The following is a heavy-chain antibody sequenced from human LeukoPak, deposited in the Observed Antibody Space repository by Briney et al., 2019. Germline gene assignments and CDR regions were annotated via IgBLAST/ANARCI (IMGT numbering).Heavy chain of an antibody. D-gene: IGHD4-23*01. Sequence: GGSLRLSCAASGFTFSSYSMNWVRQAPGKGLEWVSSISSSSSYIYYADSVKGRFTISRDNAKNSLYLQMNSLRAEDTAEYYCARDGGGKGGYYFDYWGQGTLVTVSS. CDR3: ARDGGGKGGYYFDY. CDR2: ISSSSSYI. J-gene: IGHJ4*02. V-gene: IGHV3-21*01. CDR1: GFTFSSYS.